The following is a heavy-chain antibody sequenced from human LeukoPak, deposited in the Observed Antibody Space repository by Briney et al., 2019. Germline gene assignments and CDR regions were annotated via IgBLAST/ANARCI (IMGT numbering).Heavy chain of an antibody. V-gene: IGHV3-73*01. Sequence: GGSLKLSCAASGFTFSGSAIHWVRQASGKGLEWVGRIRSKANSYATAYAASVKGRFTISRDDSKNTAYLQMNSLKTEDTAVYYCSYTKYAFDIWGQGTMVTVSS. CDR1: GFTFSGSA. J-gene: IGHJ3*02. CDR3: SYTKYAFDI. D-gene: IGHD2-2*02. CDR2: IRSKANSYAT.